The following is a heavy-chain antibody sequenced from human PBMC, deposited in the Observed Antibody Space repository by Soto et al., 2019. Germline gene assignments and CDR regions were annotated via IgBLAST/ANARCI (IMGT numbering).Heavy chain of an antibody. CDR1: GYTLTETS. J-gene: IGHJ4*02. CDR3: ARAPGWDSSGYYPH. CDR2: SNPEDGET. V-gene: IGHV1-24*01. Sequence: GASVKVSCKVSGYTLTETSIHWVRQAPGIGLEWMGSSNPEDGETIYAQRVQGRVIITEDTSTDTAYMELSSLRSEDTAVYYCARAPGWDSSGYYPHWGQGTLVTVSS. D-gene: IGHD3-22*01.